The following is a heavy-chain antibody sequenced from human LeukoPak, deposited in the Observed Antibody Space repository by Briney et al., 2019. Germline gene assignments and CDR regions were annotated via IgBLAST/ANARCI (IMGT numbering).Heavy chain of an antibody. Sequence: PGGSLRLSCAASGFTLSDYHMNWVRQAPGKGLEWLSSITTISHYIYYAGAVRGRFTISRDNVKNSVSLQMNSLRVEDTAVYYCARDPGYSEFDVWGQGIMVIVSS. CDR3: ARDPGYSEFDV. CDR2: ITTISHYI. D-gene: IGHD4-11*01. V-gene: IGHV3-21*01. CDR1: GFTLSDYH. J-gene: IGHJ3*01.